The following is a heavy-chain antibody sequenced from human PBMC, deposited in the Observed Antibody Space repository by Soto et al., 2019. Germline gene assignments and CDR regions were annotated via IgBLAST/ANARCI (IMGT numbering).Heavy chain of an antibody. CDR3: ARSHDGELNYDFWSGYYDY. CDR1: GGSISSYY. V-gene: IGHV4-59*01. J-gene: IGHJ4*02. Sequence: SETLSLTCTVSGGSISSYYWSWIRQPPGKGLEWIGYIYYSGSTNYNPSLKSRVTISVDTSKTKFSLKLSSVTAADTAVYYCARSHDGELNYDFWSGYYDYWGQGTLVTVSS. CDR2: IYYSGST. D-gene: IGHD3-3*01.